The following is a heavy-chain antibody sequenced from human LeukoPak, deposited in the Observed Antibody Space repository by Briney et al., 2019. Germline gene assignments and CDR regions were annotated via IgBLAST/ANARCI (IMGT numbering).Heavy chain of an antibody. CDR3: ATDRGSSPFDY. CDR1: GFTFSSYG. Sequence: GGSLRLSCAASGFTFSSYGMHWVRQAPGRALQWVAVIWSDGINKYYIDSVKGRFTISRDNSKNMLYLQMNSLRVEDTAVYYCATDRGSSPFDYWGQGTLVTVSS. J-gene: IGHJ4*02. CDR2: IWSDGINK. V-gene: IGHV3-33*01. D-gene: IGHD2-15*01.